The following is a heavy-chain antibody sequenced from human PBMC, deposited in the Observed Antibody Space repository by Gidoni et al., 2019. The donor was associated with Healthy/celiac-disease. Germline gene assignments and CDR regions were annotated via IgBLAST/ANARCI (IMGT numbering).Heavy chain of an antibody. CDR3: ARGLSTGY. D-gene: IGHD2-8*02. J-gene: IGHJ4*02. Sequence: GYAQKFQGRVTMTRNTSISTAYMELSSLRSEDTAVYYCARGLSTGYWGQGTLVTVSS. V-gene: IGHV1-8*01.